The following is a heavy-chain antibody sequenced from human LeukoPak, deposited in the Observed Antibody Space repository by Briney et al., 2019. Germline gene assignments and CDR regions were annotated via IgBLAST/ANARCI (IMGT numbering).Heavy chain of an antibody. Sequence: GASVKVSCKASGGAFTNYAINWVRQAPGQGLEWMGRVIPILGVENYAQKFQGRVTITADTSTSAAYMELSSLRSEDTAVYYCARVDGSPDYWGQGTLVTVSS. CDR3: ARVDGSPDY. CDR1: GGAFTNYA. V-gene: IGHV1-69*04. CDR2: VIPILGVE. J-gene: IGHJ4*02. D-gene: IGHD2-15*01.